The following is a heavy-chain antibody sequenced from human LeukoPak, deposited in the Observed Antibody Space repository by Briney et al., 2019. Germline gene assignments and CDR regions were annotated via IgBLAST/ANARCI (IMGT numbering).Heavy chain of an antibody. Sequence: SETLSLTCTVSGGSISSYYWSWIRQPPGKGLEWIGYIYYSGSTYYNPSLRSRVTISVDTSKNQFSLKLSSVTAADTAVYYCARDGFDYYGSGSTFDIWGQGTMVTVSS. CDR2: IYYSGST. CDR3: ARDGFDYYGSGSTFDI. D-gene: IGHD3-10*01. V-gene: IGHV4-59*01. J-gene: IGHJ3*02. CDR1: GGSISSYY.